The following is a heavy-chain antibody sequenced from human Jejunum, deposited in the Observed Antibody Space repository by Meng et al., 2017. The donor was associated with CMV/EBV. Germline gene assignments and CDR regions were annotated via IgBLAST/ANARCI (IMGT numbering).Heavy chain of an antibody. D-gene: IGHD2-8*01. CDR3: ARDRYNGNPRSFDS. V-gene: IGHV3-21*01. CDR1: GFNFFTNS. J-gene: IGHJ4*02. Sequence: GFNFFTNSVNWVRQAPGKGLEWVSSISSTGTYIYYADSVRGRFTISRDNARNSLYLQMNSLRAEDTAVYYCARDRYNGNPRSFDSWGQGTLVTVSS. CDR2: ISSTGTYI.